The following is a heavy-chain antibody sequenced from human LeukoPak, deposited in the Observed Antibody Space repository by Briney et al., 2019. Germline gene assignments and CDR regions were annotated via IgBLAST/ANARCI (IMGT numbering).Heavy chain of an antibody. D-gene: IGHD5-18*01. V-gene: IGHV4-34*01. Sequence: SETLSLTCAVYGGSFSGYYWSWIRQPPGKGLEWIGEINHSGSTNYNPSLKSRVTISVDTSKNQFSLKLSSVTAADTAVYYCAGGPGIQLWPYYFDYWGQGTLITVSS. CDR2: INHSGST. CDR1: GGSFSGYY. CDR3: AGGPGIQLWPYYFDY. J-gene: IGHJ4*02.